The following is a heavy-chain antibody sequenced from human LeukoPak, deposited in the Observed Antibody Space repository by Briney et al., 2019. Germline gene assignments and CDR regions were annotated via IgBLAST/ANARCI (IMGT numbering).Heavy chain of an antibody. V-gene: IGHV1-8*01. CDR1: GYTFTSYD. Sequence: GASVKVSCKASGYTFTSYDINWVRQATGQGLEWMGWMNPNSGNTGCAQKFQGRVTMTRNTSISTAYMELSSLRSEDTAVYYCARGDIVVVPAASAFDIWGQGTMVTVSS. CDR2: MNPNSGNT. CDR3: ARGDIVVVPAASAFDI. J-gene: IGHJ3*02. D-gene: IGHD2-2*01.